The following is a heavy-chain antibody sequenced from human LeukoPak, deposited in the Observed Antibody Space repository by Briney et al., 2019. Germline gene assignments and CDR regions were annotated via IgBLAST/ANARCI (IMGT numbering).Heavy chain of an antibody. J-gene: IGHJ6*02. Sequence: GGSLRLSCAASGFTFSSHSMNWVRQAPGKGLEWVSYISSSGSTIYYADSVKGRFSISRDNAKNSLHLQMNSLRVEDTAVYYCARGTVAGKAPYWGQGTTVTVSS. CDR3: ARGTVAGKAPY. CDR1: GFTFSSHS. D-gene: IGHD6-19*01. CDR2: ISSSGSTI. V-gene: IGHV3-48*01.